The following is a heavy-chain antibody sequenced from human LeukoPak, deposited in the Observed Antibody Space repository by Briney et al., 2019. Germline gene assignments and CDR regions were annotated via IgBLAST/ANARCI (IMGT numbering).Heavy chain of an antibody. J-gene: IGHJ5*02. D-gene: IGHD2-2*01. CDR3: AGGEYQLLLDFVHKYNWFDP. CDR1: GGSISSYY. CDR2: IYYSGST. V-gene: IGHV4-59*08. Sequence: SETLSLTCTVSGGSISSYYWSWIRQPPGKGLEWIGYIYYSGSTNYNPSLKSRVTISVDTSKNQFSLKLSSVTAADTAVYYCAGGEYQLLLDFVHKYNWFDPWGQGTLVTVSS.